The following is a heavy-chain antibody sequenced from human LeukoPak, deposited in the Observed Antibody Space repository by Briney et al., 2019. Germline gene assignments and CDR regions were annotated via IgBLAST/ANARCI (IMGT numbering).Heavy chain of an antibody. CDR1: GFTFSAYS. J-gene: IGHJ3*02. D-gene: IGHD3-16*01. CDR3: ARGGTVHAFDI. Sequence: PGGSLRLSCATSGFTFSAYSMIWVRQTPGKGLECLSYITSSSDSIHYADSVRGRFTVSRDNAKNSLYLQMNSLRDEDTAVYYCARGGTVHAFDIWGQGTMVTVSS. CDR2: ITSSSDSI. V-gene: IGHV3-48*02.